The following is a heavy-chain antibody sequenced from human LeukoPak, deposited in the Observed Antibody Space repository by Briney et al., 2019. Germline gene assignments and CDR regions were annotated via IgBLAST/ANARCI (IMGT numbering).Heavy chain of an antibody. V-gene: IGHV1-46*01. D-gene: IGHD3-9*01. CDR3: ARAPLRYFDWLSDPSGMDV. CDR2: INPNGGRT. CDR1: ENTFTNYY. Sequence: ASVKVSCKASENTFTNYYMHWVRQAPGQGLEWLGLINPNGGRTAYAQNFQGRVTMTRDTSISTAYMELSSLRSEDTAVYYCARAPLRYFDWLSDPSGMDVWGQGTTVTVSS. J-gene: IGHJ6*02.